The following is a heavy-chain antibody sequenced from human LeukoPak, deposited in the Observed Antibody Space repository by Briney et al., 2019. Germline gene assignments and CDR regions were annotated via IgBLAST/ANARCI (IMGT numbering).Heavy chain of an antibody. CDR3: ARDGIFDY. J-gene: IGHJ4*02. V-gene: IGHV3-21*01. CDR2: IRSGSNYI. Sequence: GGSLRLSCAASGFTFSTYSMHWVRQAPGKGLEWVSSIRSGSNYINYADSVKGRFTISRDDAKNSLYLQMNSLRAEDTAVYYCARDGIFDYWGQGTLVTVSS. CDR1: GFTFSTYS.